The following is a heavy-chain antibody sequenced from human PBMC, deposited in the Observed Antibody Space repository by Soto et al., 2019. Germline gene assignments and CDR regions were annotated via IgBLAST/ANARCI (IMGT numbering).Heavy chain of an antibody. V-gene: IGHV3-23*01. CDR3: ATLQYEPENYYYGMDV. J-gene: IGHJ6*02. CDR1: GFTFSSYA. D-gene: IGHD4-4*01. CDR2: ISGSGGST. Sequence: PGGSLRLSCAASGFTFSSYAMSWVRQAPGKGLEWVSAISGSGGSTYYADSVKGRFTISRDNSKNTLYLQMNSLRAEDTAVYYCATLQYEPENYYYGMDVWGQGTTVTVSS.